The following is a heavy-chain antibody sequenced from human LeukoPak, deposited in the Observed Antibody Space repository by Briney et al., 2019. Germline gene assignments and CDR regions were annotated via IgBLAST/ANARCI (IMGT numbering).Heavy chain of an antibody. CDR1: GFIFSDYD. D-gene: IGHD6-19*01. CDR2: IGTLGDT. V-gene: IGHV3-13*01. CDR3: AKDSRVPYSSGWRGHFDY. J-gene: IGHJ4*02. Sequence: GGSLRLSCAASGFIFSDYDMHWVRQTTGRGLEWVSAIGTLGDTHYLDSVRGRFTISRDNSKNTLYLQMNSLRAEDTAVYYCAKDSRVPYSSGWRGHFDYWGQGTLVTVSS.